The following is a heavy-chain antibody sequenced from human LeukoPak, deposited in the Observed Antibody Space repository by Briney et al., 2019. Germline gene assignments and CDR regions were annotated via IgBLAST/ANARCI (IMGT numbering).Heavy chain of an antibody. D-gene: IGHD3-10*01. V-gene: IGHV1-46*01. J-gene: IGHJ4*02. Sequence: ASVKVSCKASGFSLTNNYMHWVRLGPGQGLEWMGYMRPTDAYTGFAPKFQGRATLTTDTSTSTAYMELRSLRSDDTAVYYCARHFYGSGTYYHFDYWGQGTLVTVSS. CDR1: GFSLTNNY. CDR3: ARHFYGSGTYYHFDY. CDR2: MRPTDAYT.